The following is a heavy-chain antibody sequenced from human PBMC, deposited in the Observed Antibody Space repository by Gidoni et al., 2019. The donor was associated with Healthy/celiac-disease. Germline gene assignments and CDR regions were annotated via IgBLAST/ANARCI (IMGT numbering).Heavy chain of an antibody. J-gene: IGHJ4*02. CDR2: INPSSGCT. D-gene: IGHD2-15*01. V-gene: IGHV1-2*02. CDR1: GYTFTGYY. CDR3: AVLEYSSPFDY. Sequence: QVQLVKAGAEVKKPGASVKVSCTAAGYTFTGYYMHWVRPAPGQGLEGMGWINPSSGCTNYRQNRQARVTVTRDTSISTDYMYLSRLRSDDTAVDYCAVLEYSSPFDYWGQGTLVTVSS.